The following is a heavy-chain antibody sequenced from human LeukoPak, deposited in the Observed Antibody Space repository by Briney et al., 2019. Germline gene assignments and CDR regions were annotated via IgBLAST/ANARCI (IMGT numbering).Heavy chain of an antibody. D-gene: IGHD3-22*01. J-gene: IGHJ6*02. V-gene: IGHV3-23*01. CDR1: GFTFSSYV. CDR2: ISGSGGST. Sequence: GGSLRLSCAASGFTFSSYVMSWVRQAPGKGTEWVSTISGSGGSTYYADSVKGRSTISRDNSKNTLYLQMNSLRAEDMAVYYCAREKHYYDSSGYSSCMDVWGQGTTVTVSS. CDR3: AREKHYYDSSGYSSCMDV.